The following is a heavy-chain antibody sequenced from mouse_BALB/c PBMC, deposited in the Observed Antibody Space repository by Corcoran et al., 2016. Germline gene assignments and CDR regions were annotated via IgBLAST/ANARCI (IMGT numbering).Heavy chain of an antibody. J-gene: IGHJ2*01. V-gene: IGHV1-15*01. CDR3: TRFYDGSSY. D-gene: IGHD1-1*01. CDR2: IHTGSGGT. CDR1: GDTFTDSE. Sequence: QVQLQQSGAELVRPGASVKLSCKALGDTFTDSEMHWVKQTPVDGLEGSGAIHTGSGGTAYNQKIKGKATLTADTASSTAYMELSSLTSEDSAVYYCTRFYDGSSYWGQGTTLTVSS.